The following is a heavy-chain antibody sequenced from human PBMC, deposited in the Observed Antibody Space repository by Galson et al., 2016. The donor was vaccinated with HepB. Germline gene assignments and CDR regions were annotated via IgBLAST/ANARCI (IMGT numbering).Heavy chain of an antibody. Sequence: SLRLSCAASGFTFDDYTMHWVRQAPGKGLEWVSLISWDGGSTYYADSVKGRFTISRDNSKNSLYLQMNSLRTEDTALYYCAKEISYYGSGLDYWGQGTLVTVSS. CDR1: GFTFDDYT. V-gene: IGHV3-43*01. J-gene: IGHJ4*02. CDR3: AKEISYYGSGLDY. CDR2: ISWDGGST. D-gene: IGHD3-10*01.